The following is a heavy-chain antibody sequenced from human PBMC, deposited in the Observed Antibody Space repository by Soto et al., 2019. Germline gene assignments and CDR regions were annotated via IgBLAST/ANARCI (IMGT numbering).Heavy chain of an antibody. V-gene: IGHV3-30*18. J-gene: IGHJ4*02. D-gene: IGHD3-22*01. CDR3: AKSNRGAYDTPDF. CDR1: GFSLNDYG. Sequence: QVQLVESGGGVVQPGRSLRLSCAASGFSLNDYGMHWVRQPPGKGLEWVAVISNDGRNKYYTDSVRGRITISRDSFKGMLYLQMNSLRPEDTAVYYCAKSNRGAYDTPDFWGQGTLVTVSP. CDR2: ISNDGRNK.